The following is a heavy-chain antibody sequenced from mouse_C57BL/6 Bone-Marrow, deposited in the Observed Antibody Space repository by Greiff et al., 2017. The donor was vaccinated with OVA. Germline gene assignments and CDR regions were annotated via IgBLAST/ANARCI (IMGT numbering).Heavy chain of an antibody. Sequence: QVQLQQSGAELVRPGTSVKMSCKASGYTFTNYWIGWAKQRPGHGLEWIGEIDPSDSYTNYNQKFKGKATLTVDTSSSTAYMQLSSLTSEDSAVYYCARDDYYYAMDYWGQGTSVTVSS. V-gene: IGHV1-59*01. J-gene: IGHJ4*01. D-gene: IGHD2-4*01. CDR3: ARDDYYYAMDY. CDR1: GYTFTNYW. CDR2: IDPSDSYT.